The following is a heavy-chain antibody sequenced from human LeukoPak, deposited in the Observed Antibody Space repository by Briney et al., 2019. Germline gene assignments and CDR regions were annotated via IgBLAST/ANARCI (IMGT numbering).Heavy chain of an antibody. CDR3: ARSRGTAMVLLEY. Sequence: SGTLSLTCAVSGGSISSSNWWSWVRQPPGKGLEWIGEIYHSGSTNYNPSLKSRVTISIDTSNNQFSLKLNSVTAADAAVYYCARSRGTAMVLLEYWGQGTLVTVSS. CDR2: IYHSGST. V-gene: IGHV4-4*02. CDR1: GGSISSSNW. J-gene: IGHJ4*02. D-gene: IGHD5-18*01.